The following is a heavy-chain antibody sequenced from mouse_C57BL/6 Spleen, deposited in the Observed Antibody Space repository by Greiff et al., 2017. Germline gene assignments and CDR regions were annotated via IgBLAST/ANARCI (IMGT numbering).Heavy chain of an antibody. CDR2: ISYDGSN. V-gene: IGHV3-6*01. Sequence: VQLQQSGPGLVKPSQSLSLTCSVTGYSITSGYYWNWIRQFPGNKLEWMGYISYDGSNNYNPSLKNRISITRDTSKNQFFLKLNSVTTEDTATYYCARGPYGYSETWFAYWGQATLVPVSA. D-gene: IGHD1-1*01. CDR1: GYSITSGYY. J-gene: IGHJ3*01. CDR3: ARGPYGYSETWFAY.